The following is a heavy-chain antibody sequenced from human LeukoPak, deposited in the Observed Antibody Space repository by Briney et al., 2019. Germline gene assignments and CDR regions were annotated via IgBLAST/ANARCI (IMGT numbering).Heavy chain of an antibody. CDR2: FDPEDGET. CDR1: GYTFTSYG. J-gene: IGHJ6*02. Sequence: ASVKVSCKASGYTFTSYGISWVRQAPGKGLVWMGGFDPEDGETIYAQKFQGRVTMTEDTSTDTAYMELNSLRSDDTAVYYCATDPGETVPAAKGPRGDYCYGMDVWGQGTTVTVSS. V-gene: IGHV1-24*01. D-gene: IGHD2-2*01. CDR3: ATDPGETVPAAKGPRGDYCYGMDV.